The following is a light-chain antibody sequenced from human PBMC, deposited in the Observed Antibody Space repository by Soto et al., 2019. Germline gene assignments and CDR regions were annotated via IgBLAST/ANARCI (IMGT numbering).Light chain of an antibody. J-gene: IGLJ1*01. Sequence: QSVLTQPASVSGSPGQSITISCTGTSSDVGSFNLVSWYQQHPGKAPKIMIYEVSKRPSGVSNRFSGSKSANTASLTISGLQAEDEADYYCCSYAGSGTFPYVFGTGTKVTVL. CDR3: CSYAGSGTFPYV. CDR1: SSDVGSFNL. CDR2: EVS. V-gene: IGLV2-23*02.